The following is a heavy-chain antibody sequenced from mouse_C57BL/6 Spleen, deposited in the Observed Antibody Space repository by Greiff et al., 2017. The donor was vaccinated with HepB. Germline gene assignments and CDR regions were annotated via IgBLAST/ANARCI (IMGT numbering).Heavy chain of an antibody. CDR2: IYPGDGDT. CDR3: ARRVYYGGYWYVDV. V-gene: IGHV1-80*01. D-gene: IGHD1-2*01. Sequence: QVQLQQSGAELVKPGASVKISCKASGYAFSSYWMNWVKQRPGKGLEWIGQIYPGDGDTNYNGKFKGKATLTADKSSSTAYMPLSSLTSEDSAVYFCARRVYYGGYWYVDVWGTGTTVTVSS. CDR1: GYAFSSYW. J-gene: IGHJ1*03.